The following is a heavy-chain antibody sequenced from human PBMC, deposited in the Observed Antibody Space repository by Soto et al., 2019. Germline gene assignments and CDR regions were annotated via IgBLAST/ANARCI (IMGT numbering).Heavy chain of an antibody. Sequence: TWIRQPPGKALEWVAHIFSNDEKSYSTSLKSRLSISKDTSKSQVVLTMTNMDPVDTGTYYCVRIHDGWSFFDYWGQGTPVTVSS. CDR2: IFSNDEK. CDR3: VRIHDGWSFFDY. V-gene: IGHV2-26*01. D-gene: IGHD3-3*01. J-gene: IGHJ4*02.